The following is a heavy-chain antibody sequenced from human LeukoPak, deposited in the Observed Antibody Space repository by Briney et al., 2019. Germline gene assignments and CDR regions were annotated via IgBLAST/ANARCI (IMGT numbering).Heavy chain of an antibody. J-gene: IGHJ6*04. CDR1: GYSISSGYY. Sequence: SETLSLTFAVPGYSISSGYYWGWIRQPPGKGLEWIGSIYHSGSTYYNPSLKSRVTISVDTSKNQFSLKLSSVTAADTAVYYCARDSGDYYYYGMDVWGKGTTVTVSS. V-gene: IGHV4-38-2*02. CDR2: IYHSGST. CDR3: ARDSGDYYYYGMDV. D-gene: IGHD3-10*01.